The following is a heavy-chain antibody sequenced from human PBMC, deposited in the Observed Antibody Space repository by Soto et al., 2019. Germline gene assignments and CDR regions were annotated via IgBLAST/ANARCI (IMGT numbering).Heavy chain of an antibody. J-gene: IGHJ6*02. CDR3: AHMDFDLYGMDV. V-gene: IGHV2-5*02. CDR1: GISLTNSGVG. Sequence: QMTLTESGPTLVKPTQTLTLTCTFSGISLTNSGVGVSWIRQTPVKALEWLAVIYCDDAKHFSPSLKSRLTITKDTSQNQVVLTMTHMDSVDTATYFCAHMDFDLYGMDVWGQGTTVIVSS. D-gene: IGHD3-10*01. CDR2: IYCDDAK.